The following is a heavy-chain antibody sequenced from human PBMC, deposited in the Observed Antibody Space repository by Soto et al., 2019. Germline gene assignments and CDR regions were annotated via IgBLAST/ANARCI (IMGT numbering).Heavy chain of an antibody. D-gene: IGHD7-27*01. V-gene: IGHV3-74*01. CDR3: ARNNWGIDY. Sequence: EVHLVESGGGLVQPGGSLRLSCAASGFTFSSHWMHWVRQAPGKGRMWVSRIDNYGGTIDYADSVEGRFTISRDNVKNTLYLQMNSLRAEDTAVYYCARNNWGIDYWGQGVLVTVSS. J-gene: IGHJ4*02. CDR2: IDNYGGTI. CDR1: GFTFSSHW.